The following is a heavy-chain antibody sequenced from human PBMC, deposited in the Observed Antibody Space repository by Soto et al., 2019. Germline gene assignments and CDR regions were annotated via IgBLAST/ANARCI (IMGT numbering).Heavy chain of an antibody. D-gene: IGHD3-10*01. V-gene: IGHV1-8*01. CDR2: MNPNSGNT. CDR3: ARGCQLEGYYGSGSHATYYYYYYMDV. Sequence: ASVKVSCKASGYTFTSYDINWVRQATGQGLEWMGWMNPNSGNTGYAQKFQGRVTMTRNTSISTAYMELSSLRSEDTAVYYCARGCQLEGYYGSGSHATYYYYYYMDVWGKGTTVTVSS. CDR1: GYTFTSYD. J-gene: IGHJ6*03.